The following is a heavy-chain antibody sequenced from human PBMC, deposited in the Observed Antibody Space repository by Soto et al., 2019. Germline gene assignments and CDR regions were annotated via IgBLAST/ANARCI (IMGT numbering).Heavy chain of an antibody. J-gene: IGHJ2*01. D-gene: IGHD4-17*01. CDR3: ARDRTVPTGFDL. V-gene: IGHV1-46*01. CDR1: GYTFTSYY. Sequence: ASVKVSCKASGYTFTSYYMHWVRQAPGQGLEWMGIINPSGGSTSYAQKFQGRVTMTRDTSTSTVYMELSSPRSEDTAVYYCARDRTVPTGFDLWGRGTLVTVSS. CDR2: INPSGGST.